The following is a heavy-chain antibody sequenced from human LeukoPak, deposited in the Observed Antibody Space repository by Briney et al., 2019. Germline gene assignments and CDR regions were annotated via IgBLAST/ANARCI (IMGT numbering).Heavy chain of an antibody. Sequence: SETLSLTCAVSGGSISSSNWWSWVRQPPGKGLEWIGEIYHSGSTNYNPSLKGRVTISVDKSKNQFSLKLSSVTAADTAVYYCARARTGTYSSGWGYYYMDVWGKGTTVTVSS. CDR3: ARARTGTYSSGWGYYYMDV. D-gene: IGHD6-19*01. CDR1: GGSISSSNW. J-gene: IGHJ6*03. V-gene: IGHV4-4*02. CDR2: IYHSGST.